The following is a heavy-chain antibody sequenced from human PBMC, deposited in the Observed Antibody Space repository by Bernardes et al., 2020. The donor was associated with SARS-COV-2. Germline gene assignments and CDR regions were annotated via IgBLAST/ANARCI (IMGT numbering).Heavy chain of an antibody. CDR2: IWYDGSNK. Sequence: GGSLRLSCAASGFTFRNHGMHWVRRAPGKGLEWVAVIWYDGSNKNYADSVKGRFTISRDNSKNTLHLQMNSLRVEDTAMYYCARDAPLMATIPYNRFDSWGQGTLVTVSS. J-gene: IGHJ5*01. CDR1: GFTFRNHG. V-gene: IGHV3-33*08. CDR3: ARDAPLMATIPYNRFDS. D-gene: IGHD5-12*01.